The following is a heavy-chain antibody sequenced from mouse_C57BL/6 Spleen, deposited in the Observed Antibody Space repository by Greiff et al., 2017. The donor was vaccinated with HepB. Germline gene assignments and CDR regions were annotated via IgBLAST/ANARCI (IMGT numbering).Heavy chain of an antibody. J-gene: IGHJ4*01. CDR2: IWSDGST. Sequence: VMLVESGPGLVAPSQSLSITCTVSGFSLTSYGVHWVRQPPGKCLEWLVVIWSDGSTTYNSALKSRLSISKDNSKSQVFLKMNSLQTDDTAMYYCARHRDYYGSSYDYAMDYWGQGTSVTVPS. CDR1: GFSLTSYG. D-gene: IGHD1-1*01. V-gene: IGHV2-6-1*01. CDR3: ARHRDYYGSSYDYAMDY.